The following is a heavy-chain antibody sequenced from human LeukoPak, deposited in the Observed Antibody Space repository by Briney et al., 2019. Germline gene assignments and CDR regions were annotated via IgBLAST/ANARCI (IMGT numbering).Heavy chain of an antibody. J-gene: IGHJ4*02. Sequence: ASVKVSCKASGYTFTNYDINWVRQVPGQGLEWMGWISAYNGNTNCAQKLQGRVTMTTETSTSTAYMELRSLRSDDTAVYYCAREGPYLYYLDYWGQGTLVTVSS. D-gene: IGHD2-21*01. CDR3: AREGPYLYYLDY. V-gene: IGHV1-18*01. CDR2: ISAYNGNT. CDR1: GYTFTNYD.